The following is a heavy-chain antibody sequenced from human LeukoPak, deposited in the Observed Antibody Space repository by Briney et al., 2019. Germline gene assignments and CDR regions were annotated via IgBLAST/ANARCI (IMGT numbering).Heavy chain of an antibody. CDR2: IYYSGST. Sequence: KASETLSLTCAVSGGSISSNSYYWGWIRQPPGKGLEWIGSIYYSGSTYYNPSLKSRVTISVDTSKNQFSLKLSPVTAADTAVYYCAREIVATISGGGGLNDYWGQGTLVTVSS. CDR3: AREIVATISGGGGLNDY. V-gene: IGHV4-39*02. CDR1: GGSISSNSYY. D-gene: IGHD5-12*01. J-gene: IGHJ4*02.